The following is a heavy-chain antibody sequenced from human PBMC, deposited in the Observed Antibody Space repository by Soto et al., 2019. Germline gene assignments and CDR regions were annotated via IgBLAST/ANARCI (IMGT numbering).Heavy chain of an antibody. CDR2: INTDGSST. V-gene: IGHV3-74*01. CDR1: GFTFSSYW. CDR3: ASSTITANNPFDP. J-gene: IGHJ5*02. Sequence: PGGSLRLSCAASGFTFSSYWMHWVRQAPGKGLVWVSRINTDGSSTTYADSVRGRFTISRDNAKNTLYLQMDSLRAEDTAVYYCASSTITANNPFDPWGQGTLVTVSS. D-gene: IGHD2-2*01.